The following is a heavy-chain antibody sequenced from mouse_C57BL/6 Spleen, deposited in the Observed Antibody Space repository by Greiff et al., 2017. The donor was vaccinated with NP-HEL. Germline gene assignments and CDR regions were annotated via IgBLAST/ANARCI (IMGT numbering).Heavy chain of an antibody. CDR2: IDPNSGGT. J-gene: IGHJ3*01. V-gene: IGHV1-72*01. Sequence: QVQLQQPGAELVKPGASVKLSCKASGYTFTSYWMHWVKQRPGRGLEWIGRIDPNSGGTKYNEKFKSKATLTVDKPSSTAYMQLSSLTSEDYAFYYCAKGDNYDAWFAYWGQGTLVTVSA. CDR3: AKGDNYDAWFAY. CDR1: GYTFTSYW. D-gene: IGHD1-3*01.